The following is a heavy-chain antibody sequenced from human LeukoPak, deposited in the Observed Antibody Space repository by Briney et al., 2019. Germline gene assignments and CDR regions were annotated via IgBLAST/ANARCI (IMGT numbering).Heavy chain of an antibody. CDR1: GFTLTNHA. V-gene: IGHV3-23*01. CDR3: ASRTWIGAGYYAFDI. Sequence: PGESLRLSCTAYGFTLTNHAVSWVRQAPGKGLEWVSAEGSAGGTYYADSVKGRFTISRDNSQNTLSLQLNSLRVEDTAVYYCASRTWIGAGYYAFDIWGQGTMVTVSS. J-gene: IGHJ3*02. CDR2: EGSAGGT. D-gene: IGHD1-26*01.